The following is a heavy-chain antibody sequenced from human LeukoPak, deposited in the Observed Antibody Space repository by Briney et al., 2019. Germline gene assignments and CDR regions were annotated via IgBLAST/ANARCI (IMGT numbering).Heavy chain of an antibody. D-gene: IGHD3-22*01. CDR3: AREAIYDSSGYYHEPNFDY. J-gene: IGHJ4*02. CDR1: GGSVSSGSYY. CDR2: IYYSGST. V-gene: IGHV4-61*01. Sequence: SETLSLTCTVSGGSVSSGSYYWSWIRQPPGKGLEWIGYIYYSGSTNYNPSLKSRVAISVDTSKNQFSLKLSSVTAADTAVYYCAREAIYDSSGYYHEPNFDYWGQGTLVTVSS.